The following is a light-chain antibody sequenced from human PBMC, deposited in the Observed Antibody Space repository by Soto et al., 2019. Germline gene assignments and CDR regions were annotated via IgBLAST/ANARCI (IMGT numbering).Light chain of an antibody. CDR1: SSNIGNNY. Sequence: QSVLTQPPSVSAAPGQTVTISCSGSSSNIGNNYVSWYQQLPGTAPKLLIYDNNKRSSGIPDRFSGSKSGTSASLGITGLQTGDEGDYYCGTWDNSLTVVVFGGGTKVTVL. CDR2: DNN. J-gene: IGLJ2*01. V-gene: IGLV1-51*01. CDR3: GTWDNSLTVVV.